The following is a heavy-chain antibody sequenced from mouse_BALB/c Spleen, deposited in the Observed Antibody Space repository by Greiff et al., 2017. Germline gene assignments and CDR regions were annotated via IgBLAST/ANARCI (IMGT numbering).Heavy chain of an antibody. V-gene: IGHV5-12-2*01. CDR2: ISNGGGST. J-gene: IGHJ4*01. D-gene: IGHD2-10*02. Sequence: EVMLVESGGGLVQPGGSLKLSCAASGFTFSSYTMSWVRQTPEKGLEWVAYISNGGGSTYYPDTVKARFTISSDNAKNTLYLQMSSLKSEDTAMYYCARRGYGNYPMDYWGQGTSVTVSS. CDR1: GFTFSSYT. CDR3: ARRGYGNYPMDY.